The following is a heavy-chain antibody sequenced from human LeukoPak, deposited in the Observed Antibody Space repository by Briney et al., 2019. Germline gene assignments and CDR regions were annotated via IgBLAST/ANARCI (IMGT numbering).Heavy chain of an antibody. CDR2: MNPNSGNT. D-gene: IGHD7-27*01. CDR3: ARGWGEPSEMDV. V-gene: IGHV1-8*03. CDR1: GYTFTSYD. J-gene: IGHJ6*04. Sequence: ASVKVSCKASGYTFTSYDINWVRQATGQGLEWMGWMNPNSGNTGYAQKFQGGVTITRNTSISTAYMELSSLRSEDTAVYYCARGWGEPSEMDVWGKGTTVTVSS.